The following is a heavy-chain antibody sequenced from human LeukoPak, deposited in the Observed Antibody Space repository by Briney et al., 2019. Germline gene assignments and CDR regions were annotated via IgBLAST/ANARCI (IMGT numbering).Heavy chain of an antibody. D-gene: IGHD1-1*01. V-gene: IGHV3-66*01. CDR1: GFTVSSNY. Sequence: AGGSLRLSCAASGFTVSSNYMSWVRQAPGKGLEWVSVIYSGGSTYYADSVKGRFTISRDNSKNTLYLQMNSLRAEDTAVYYCLNNDWEHWFDPWGQGTLVTVSS. CDR2: IYSGGST. J-gene: IGHJ5*02. CDR3: LNNDWEHWFDP.